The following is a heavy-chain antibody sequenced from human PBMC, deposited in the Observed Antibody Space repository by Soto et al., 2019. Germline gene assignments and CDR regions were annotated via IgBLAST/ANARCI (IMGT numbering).Heavy chain of an antibody. CDR2: ISAHNGNT. CDR1: GYTFTSYG. CDR3: ARGRYGDY. Sequence: QVHLVQSGAEVKKPGASVKVSCKGSGYTFTSYGITWVRQAPGQGLEWMVWISAHNGNTDYAQKPQGRVTVTRDTSTSTAYMELRSLRSDDTAVYYCARGRYGDYWGQGALVTVSS. V-gene: IGHV1-18*01. D-gene: IGHD1-1*01. J-gene: IGHJ4*02.